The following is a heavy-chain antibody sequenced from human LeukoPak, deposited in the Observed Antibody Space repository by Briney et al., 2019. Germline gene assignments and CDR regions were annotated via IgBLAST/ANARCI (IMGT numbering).Heavy chain of an antibody. CDR2: IYYSGGT. J-gene: IGHJ6*03. Sequence: SDSLSLTCTVSGGSISSYYWSWIRQPPGKGLEWIGYIYYSGGTNYNPSLKSRVTISVDTSKNQFSLKLSSVTAADTAVYYCARGGVAATDYYYYMDVWGKGTTVTVSS. CDR3: ARGGVAATDYYYYMDV. V-gene: IGHV4-59*07. D-gene: IGHD2-15*01. CDR1: GGSISSYY.